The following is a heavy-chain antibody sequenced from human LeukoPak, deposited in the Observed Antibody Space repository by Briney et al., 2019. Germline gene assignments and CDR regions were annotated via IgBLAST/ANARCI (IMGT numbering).Heavy chain of an antibody. CDR1: GFTFSSYS. Sequence: GGSLRLSCAASGFTFSSYSMNWVRQAPGKGLEWVSAISGSGGSTYYADSVKGRFTISRDNSKNTLYLQMNSLRAEDTAVYYCAKHLSSVTTEYYFDYWGQGTLVTVSS. CDR3: AKHLSSVTTEYYFDY. J-gene: IGHJ4*02. CDR2: ISGSGGST. D-gene: IGHD4-17*01. V-gene: IGHV3-23*01.